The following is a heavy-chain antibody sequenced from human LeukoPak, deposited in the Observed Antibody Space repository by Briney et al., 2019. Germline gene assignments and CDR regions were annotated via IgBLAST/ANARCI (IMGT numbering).Heavy chain of an antibody. Sequence: PGGSLRLSCAASRFTLSSYWMSWVRPAPGKGLEWVANIKQDGSEKYYVDSVRGRFTISRDNAKNSVCLQMNSLRVEDTAVYYCARDSHCSGDSCFPRAYWYFDLWGRGTLVTVSS. D-gene: IGHD2-15*01. V-gene: IGHV3-7*01. CDR3: ARDSHCSGDSCFPRAYWYFDL. J-gene: IGHJ2*01. CDR1: RFTLSSYW. CDR2: IKQDGSEK.